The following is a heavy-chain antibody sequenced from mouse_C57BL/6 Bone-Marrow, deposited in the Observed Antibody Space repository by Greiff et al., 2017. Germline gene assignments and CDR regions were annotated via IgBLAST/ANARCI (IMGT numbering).Heavy chain of an antibody. CDR3: ARRGGLLLSILAY. CDR2: IYPRDGST. V-gene: IGHV1-85*01. CDR1: GYTFTSYD. D-gene: IGHD2-1*01. J-gene: IGHJ3*01. Sequence: VQLQESGPELVKPGASVKLSCKASGYTFTSYDINWVKQRPGQGLEWIGWIYPRDGSTKYNEKFKGKATLTVDTSSSTAYMELHSLTSEDSAVYFCARRGGLLLSILAYWGQGTLVTVSA.